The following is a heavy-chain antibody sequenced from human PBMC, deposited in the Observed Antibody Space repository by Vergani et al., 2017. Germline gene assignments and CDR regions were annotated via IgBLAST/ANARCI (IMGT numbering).Heavy chain of an antibody. V-gene: IGHV1-46*03. Sequence: QVQVVQSVAEVKKSGASVKVSCKTYGYTFSNYYIHWVRQAPGQGLEWMGIINPSGGHTNYAQKFQGRVTMTRDTSTSTVYMELSSLRSEDTAIYYCARGDYGILTGYRYWGQGTLVTVSA. CDR3: ARGDYGILTGYRY. J-gene: IGHJ4*02. D-gene: IGHD3-9*01. CDR2: INPSGGHT. CDR1: GYTFSNYY.